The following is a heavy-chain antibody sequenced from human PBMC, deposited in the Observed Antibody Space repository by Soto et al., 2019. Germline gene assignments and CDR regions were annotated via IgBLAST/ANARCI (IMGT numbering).Heavy chain of an antibody. J-gene: IGHJ6*02. CDR1: GYTFTSYG. V-gene: IGHV1-18*01. D-gene: IGHD5-12*01. Sequence: ASVKVSCKASGYTFTSYGISWVRQAPGQGLEWMGWISAYNGNTNYAQKLQGRVTMTTDTSTSTAYMELRSLRSDDTAVYYCARERIVAVRDLGMDVWGQGTTVTVSS. CDR2: ISAYNGNT. CDR3: ARERIVAVRDLGMDV.